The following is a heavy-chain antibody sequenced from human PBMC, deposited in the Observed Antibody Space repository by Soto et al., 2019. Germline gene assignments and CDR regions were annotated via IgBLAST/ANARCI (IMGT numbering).Heavy chain of an antibody. V-gene: IGHV1-69*01. J-gene: IGHJ6*02. D-gene: IGHD3-10*01. CDR2: IIPLFGTT. Sequence: QVQVVQSGVEVRRPGSSVKVSCKGSGDTFKNCVISWVRQAPGQGLEWMGGIIPLFGTTDFAQRFQGRLTITTDESTTTAYMELSRLRSEDTATYYCAAKLGFGKLSVVWGQGTTVIVSS. CDR3: AAKLGFGKLSVV. CDR1: GDTFKNCV.